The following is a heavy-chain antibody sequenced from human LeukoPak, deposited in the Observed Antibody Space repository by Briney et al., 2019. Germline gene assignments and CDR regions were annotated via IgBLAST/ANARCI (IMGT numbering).Heavy chain of an antibody. CDR1: GFTFDDYA. CDR2: IGWNSGGI. Sequence: PGGSLRLSCAASGFTFDDYAMHWVRQAPGKGLEWVSGIGWNSGGIVYADSVKGRFTISRDNAKNSLYLQMNSLRAEDTALYYCANLHGDYRDYWGQGTLVTVSS. CDR3: ANLHGDYRDY. V-gene: IGHV3-9*01. J-gene: IGHJ4*02. D-gene: IGHD4-17*01.